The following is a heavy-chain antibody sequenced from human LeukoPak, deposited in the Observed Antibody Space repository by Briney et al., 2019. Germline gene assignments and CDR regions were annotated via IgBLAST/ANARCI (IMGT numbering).Heavy chain of an antibody. CDR3: AKSASSTMTQDAFDI. CDR2: ISYDGSNK. Sequence: GRSLRLSCAASGFTFSSYGMHWVRQAPSKGLEWVAVISYDGSNKYYADFVKGRFTSSRDNSKDPLYLQMNSLRAEDTAVYYCAKSASSTMTQDAFDIWGQGTMVTVSS. CDR1: GFTFSSYG. J-gene: IGHJ3*02. D-gene: IGHD3-22*01. V-gene: IGHV3-30*18.